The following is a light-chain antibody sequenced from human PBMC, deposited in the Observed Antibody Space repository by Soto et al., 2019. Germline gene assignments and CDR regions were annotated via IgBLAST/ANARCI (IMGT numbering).Light chain of an antibody. Sequence: QSALTQPRSVSGSPGQSVTISCTGTSGDVGGYNYVSWYQQHPGKAPKLIIYDVTARPSGVTDRFSGSKSGYTASLTISGLRSEHEADYFCCSFAGKDTFAVFGGGTKLTVL. V-gene: IGLV2-11*01. J-gene: IGLJ2*01. CDR2: DVT. CDR1: SGDVGGYNY. CDR3: CSFAGKDTFAV.